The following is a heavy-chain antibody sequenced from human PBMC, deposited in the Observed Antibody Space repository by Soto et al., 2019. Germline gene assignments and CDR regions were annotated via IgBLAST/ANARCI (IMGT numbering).Heavy chain of an antibody. J-gene: IGHJ2*01. Sequence: QVQLQESGPGLVKPSETLSLTCTVSGDSISSHYWRWIRQPAGQGLEWIGRMYTSGSTNDNPSLKSRVTMSEATSKVQLSLKLSSVADAATAVYYCARDSGGSSPWYFDLWGRGTRVTVSS. CDR2: MYTSGST. CDR1: GDSISSHY. D-gene: IGHD1-26*01. V-gene: IGHV4-4*07. CDR3: ARDSGGSSPWYFDL.